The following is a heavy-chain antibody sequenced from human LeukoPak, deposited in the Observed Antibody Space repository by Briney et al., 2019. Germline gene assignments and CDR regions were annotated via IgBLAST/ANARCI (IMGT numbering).Heavy chain of an antibody. CDR3: ARVTVTTYQRAAFDI. J-gene: IGHJ3*02. D-gene: IGHD4-17*01. CDR2: IYTSGST. Sequence: SETLSLTCTVSDGSISSYYWSWIRQPAGKGLEWIGRIYTSGSTNYNPSLKSRVTMSVDTSKNQFSLKLSSVTAADTAVYYCARVTVTTYQRAAFDIWGQGTMVTVSS. V-gene: IGHV4-4*07. CDR1: DGSISSYY.